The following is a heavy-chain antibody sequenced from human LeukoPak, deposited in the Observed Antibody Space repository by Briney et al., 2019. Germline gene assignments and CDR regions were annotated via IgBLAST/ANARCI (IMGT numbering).Heavy chain of an antibody. CDR1: GFTFSSYS. J-gene: IGHJ4*02. V-gene: IGHV3-21*01. Sequence: GGSLRLSCAASGFTFSSYSMNWVRQAPGKGLEWVSSISSSSSYIYYADSVKGRFTISRDNAKNSLYLQMNSLRAEDAAVYYCAREAYYYDSSGQTYYFDYWGQGTLVTVSS. CDR3: AREAYYYDSSGQTYYFDY. CDR2: ISSSSSYI. D-gene: IGHD3-22*01.